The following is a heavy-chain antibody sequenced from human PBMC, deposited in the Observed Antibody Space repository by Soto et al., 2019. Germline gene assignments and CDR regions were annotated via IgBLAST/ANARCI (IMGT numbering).Heavy chain of an antibody. Sequence: XSVKVYCKASGYTFTSYYIDLVRQAPGQGLEWLGIINPSGGSTSYAQKLQGRVTMTRDTSTTTVYMELSSLRSEDTAVYYCARDRDAHSYDSSGYYFDYWGQGTLVTVSS. V-gene: IGHV1-46*04. CDR1: GYTFTSYY. D-gene: IGHD3-22*01. J-gene: IGHJ4*02. CDR2: INPSGGST. CDR3: ARDRDAHSYDSSGYYFDY.